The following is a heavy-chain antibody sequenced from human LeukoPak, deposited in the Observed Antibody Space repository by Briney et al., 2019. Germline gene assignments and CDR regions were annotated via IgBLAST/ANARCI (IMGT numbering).Heavy chain of an antibody. J-gene: IGHJ6*02. V-gene: IGHV3-74*01. Sequence: GGSLRLSCAASGLTFSSYWMHWVRQAPGKGLVWVSRINSDGSSTSYADSVKGRFTISRDNAKNTLYLQMNSLRAEDTAVYYCARYSHCSGGSCYSGENYYYYYGMDVWGQGTTVTVSS. CDR1: GLTFSSYW. CDR3: ARYSHCSGGSCYSGENYYYYYGMDV. D-gene: IGHD2-15*01. CDR2: INSDGSST.